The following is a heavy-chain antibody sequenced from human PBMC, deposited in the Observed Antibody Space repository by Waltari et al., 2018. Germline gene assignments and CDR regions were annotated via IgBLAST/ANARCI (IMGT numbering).Heavy chain of an antibody. J-gene: IGHJ5*02. V-gene: IGHV1-46*01. Sequence: QVQLVQSGAEVKKPGASVKVSCKASGYTFTSYYMHWVRQAPGQGLEWMGIINPGGGSTSYAQKFQGRVTMTRDTSTSTGYMELSSLRSEDTAVYYCARSGGVRYNWFDPWGQGTLVTVSS. CDR2: INPGGGST. D-gene: IGHD2-8*02. CDR1: GYTFTSYY. CDR3: ARSGGVRYNWFDP.